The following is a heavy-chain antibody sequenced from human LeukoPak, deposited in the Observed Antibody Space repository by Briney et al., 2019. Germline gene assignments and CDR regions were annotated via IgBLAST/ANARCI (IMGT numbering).Heavy chain of an antibody. CDR2: INPNSGGT. Sequence: ASVKVSCKASGGTFSSYAISWVRQAPGQGLEWMGRINPNSGGTNYAQKFQGRVTMTRDASVSTAHMELSRLRSDDTAVYYCARTYGDYVRMRLDYWGQGTLVTVSS. CDR1: GGTFSSYA. D-gene: IGHD4-17*01. V-gene: IGHV1-2*06. CDR3: ARTYGDYVRMRLDY. J-gene: IGHJ4*02.